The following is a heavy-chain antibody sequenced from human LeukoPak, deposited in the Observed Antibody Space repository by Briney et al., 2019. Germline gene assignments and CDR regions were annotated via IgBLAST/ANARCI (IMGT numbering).Heavy chain of an antibody. Sequence: PGGSLRLSCAAPGFPFSTYTMNWVRQAPGKGLEWVSSISSSSSYIYYADSMKGRFTISRDNAKNSLYLQMNNLRAEDTAVYYCARDRRYFDTGGLGGPDYWGQGTLVTVSS. V-gene: IGHV3-21*01. J-gene: IGHJ4*02. CDR1: GFPFSTYT. CDR2: ISSSSSYI. D-gene: IGHD2-8*02. CDR3: ARDRRYFDTGGLGGPDY.